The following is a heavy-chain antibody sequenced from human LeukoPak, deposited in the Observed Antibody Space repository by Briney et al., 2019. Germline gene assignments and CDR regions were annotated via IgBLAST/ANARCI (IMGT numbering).Heavy chain of an antibody. J-gene: IGHJ4*02. CDR3: ARDRVVVVPAAMPDY. V-gene: IGHV1-18*01. Sequence: ASVKVSCKASGYTFTSYGISWVRQAPGQGLEWMEWISVYNGNTNYAQKLQGRVTMTTDTPTSTAYMELRSLRSDDTAVYYCARDRVVVVPAAMPDYWGQGTLVTVSS. CDR2: ISVYNGNT. CDR1: GYTFTSYG. D-gene: IGHD2-2*01.